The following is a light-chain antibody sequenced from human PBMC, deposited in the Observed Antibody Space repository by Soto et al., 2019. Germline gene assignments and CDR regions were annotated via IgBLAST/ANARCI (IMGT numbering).Light chain of an antibody. CDR1: SSDVGGYNY. V-gene: IGLV2-14*03. Sequence: QSVRNQPASVYGSPGQAITLSCTGTSSDVGGYNYVSWYQHHPGKAPKLIIYDVSNRPSGVSNPFSGSKSGNTASLTISGLQPEDEADYYCSSYTTSNTRQIVFGTGTKVTVL. CDR2: DVS. J-gene: IGLJ1*01. CDR3: SSYTTSNTRQIV.